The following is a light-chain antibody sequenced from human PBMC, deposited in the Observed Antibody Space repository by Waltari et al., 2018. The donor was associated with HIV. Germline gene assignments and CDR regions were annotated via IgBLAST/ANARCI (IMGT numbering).Light chain of an antibody. CDR3: AVWDESLDGWL. V-gene: IGLV1-47*01. J-gene: IGLJ3*02. Sequence: QSELTQSPPASGTPGQRITISCSGSSSNIERNYVYWYKQFPGATTKVLIYKDNERPSGVPDRISGSKSGTSASLLISGLRSDDEADYYCAVWDESLDGWLFGGGTKLTVL. CDR1: SSNIERNY. CDR2: KDN.